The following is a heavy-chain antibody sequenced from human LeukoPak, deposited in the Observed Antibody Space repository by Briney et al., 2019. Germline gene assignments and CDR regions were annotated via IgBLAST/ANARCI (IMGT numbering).Heavy chain of an antibody. CDR3: AKDLSYQLPSYGMDV. J-gene: IGHJ6*02. D-gene: IGHD2-2*01. CDR1: GFTFSSYA. V-gene: IGHV3-23*01. Sequence: GGSLRLSCTASGFTFSSYAMSWVRQAPGKGLEWVSGISGSGGSTYYADSVKGRFTISRDDSKNTLYLQMNSLRAEDTAVYYCAKDLSYQLPSYGMDVWGQGTTVTVS. CDR2: ISGSGGST.